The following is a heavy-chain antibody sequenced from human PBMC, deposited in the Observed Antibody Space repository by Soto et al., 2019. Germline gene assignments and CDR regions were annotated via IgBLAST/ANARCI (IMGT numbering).Heavy chain of an antibody. Sequence: WGSLRLSCSASGFTFSTYSMNWFRQAPGKGLEWVSSISGSGNYTHYADFLRGRFTISRDNAKTSLYLQMNSLRAEDTAVYYCAREGINNYNEYYFDSWGQGTVVTVSS. V-gene: IGHV3-21*01. J-gene: IGHJ4*02. CDR2: ISGSGNYT. CDR1: GFTFSTYS. CDR3: AREGINNYNEYYFDS. D-gene: IGHD4-4*01.